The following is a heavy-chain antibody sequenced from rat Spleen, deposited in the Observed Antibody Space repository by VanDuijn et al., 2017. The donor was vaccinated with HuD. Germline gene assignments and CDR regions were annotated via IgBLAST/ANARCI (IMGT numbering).Heavy chain of an antibody. CDR1: GFTFSDYA. V-gene: IGHV5S10*01. CDR2: IIYDGSST. D-gene: IGHD1-12*02. J-gene: IGHJ2*01. CDR3: ATHEFLTMMVVITTEYFDY. Sequence: EVQLVESGGGLVQPGNSLKLSCAASGFTFSDYAMAWVRQSPKKGLEWVATIIYDGSSTYYRDSVKGRFTISRDNAKSTLYLQMDSLRSEDTATYYCATHEFLTMMVVITTEYFDYWGQGVMVTVSS.